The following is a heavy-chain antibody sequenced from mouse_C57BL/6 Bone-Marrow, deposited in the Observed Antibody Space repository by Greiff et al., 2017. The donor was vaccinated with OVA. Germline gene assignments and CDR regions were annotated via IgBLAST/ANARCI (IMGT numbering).Heavy chain of an antibody. D-gene: IGHD2-5*01. Sequence: VQLQQSGPELVKPGASVKISCKASGYTFTDYYMNWVKQSHGKSLEWIGDINPNNGGTSYNQKFKGKATLTVDKSSSTAYMELRSLTSEDSAVYYCARESNYVHYWGQGTTLTVSS. CDR1: GYTFTDYY. J-gene: IGHJ2*01. CDR3: ARESNYVHY. CDR2: INPNNGGT. V-gene: IGHV1-26*01.